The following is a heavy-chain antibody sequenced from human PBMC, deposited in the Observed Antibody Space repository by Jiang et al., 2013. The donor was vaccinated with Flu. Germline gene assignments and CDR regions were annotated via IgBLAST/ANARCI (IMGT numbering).Heavy chain of an antibody. CDR3: ARNYYDSSGYFLDY. V-gene: IGHV2-70*01. Sequence: FSLSTSGMCVSWIRQPPGKALEWLALIDWDDDKYYSTSLKTRLTISKDTSKNQVVLTMTNMDPVDTATYYCARNYYDSSGYFLDYWGQGTLVTVSS. CDR1: FSLSTSGMC. CDR2: IDWDDDK. D-gene: IGHD3-22*01. J-gene: IGHJ4*02.